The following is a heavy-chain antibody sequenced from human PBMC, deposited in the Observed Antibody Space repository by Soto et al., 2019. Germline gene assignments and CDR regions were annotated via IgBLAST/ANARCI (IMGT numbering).Heavy chain of an antibody. D-gene: IGHD6-19*01. V-gene: IGHV3-48*02. Sequence: GGSLRLSCAASGFTFSSYSMNWVRQAPGKGLEWVSYISSSSGSVIGYAESVKGRFTVSRDNARNSLYLQMSSLRDDDTAVYYCVRVAVAESHDQHFQHWGQGTLVTVSS. J-gene: IGHJ1*01. CDR3: VRVAVAESHDQHFQH. CDR1: GFTFSSYS. CDR2: ISSSSGSVI.